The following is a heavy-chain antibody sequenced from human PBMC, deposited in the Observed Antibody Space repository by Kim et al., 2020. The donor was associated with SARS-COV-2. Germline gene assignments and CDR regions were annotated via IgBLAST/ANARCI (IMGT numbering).Heavy chain of an antibody. CDR3: ARGRCSGGSCYSFPSYFDY. CDR1: GLSVTSNY. D-gene: IGHD2-15*01. V-gene: IGHV3-53*01. CDR2: IYSDGAP. Sequence: GGSLRLSCAASGLSVTSNYMSWVRQAPGEGLQWVSIIYSDGAPYYADYVQGRFTISRDKSKNTLYLQMNSLRAEDTAVYYCARGRCSGGSCYSFPSYFDYWGQGALVTVSS. J-gene: IGHJ4*02.